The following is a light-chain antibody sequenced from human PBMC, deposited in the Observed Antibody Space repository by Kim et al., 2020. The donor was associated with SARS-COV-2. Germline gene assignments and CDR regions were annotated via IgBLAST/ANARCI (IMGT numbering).Light chain of an antibody. Sequence: QSVLTQPPSVSGAPGQRVTISCSGSSSNIGAGYDVQWYQQLPGTAPKLLIYTNNNRPSGVPERFSGSKSGISASLAITGLQAEDEADYYCQSYDSSLSGSVFGGGTQLTVL. CDR1: SSNIGAGYD. CDR2: TNN. CDR3: QSYDSSLSGSV. V-gene: IGLV1-40*01. J-gene: IGLJ3*02.